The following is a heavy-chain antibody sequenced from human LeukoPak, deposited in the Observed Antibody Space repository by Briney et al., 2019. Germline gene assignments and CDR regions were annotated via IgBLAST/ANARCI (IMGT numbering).Heavy chain of an antibody. Sequence: PSETLSLTCAVSGGSISSSNWWSWVRQPPGKGLEWIGYIYHSGSTYYNPSLKSRVTISVDRSKNQFSLKLSSVTAADTAVYYCARAYGGNYFDYWGQGTLVTVSS. CDR1: GGSISSSNW. J-gene: IGHJ4*02. D-gene: IGHD4-23*01. CDR3: ARAYGGNYFDY. V-gene: IGHV4-4*02. CDR2: IYHSGST.